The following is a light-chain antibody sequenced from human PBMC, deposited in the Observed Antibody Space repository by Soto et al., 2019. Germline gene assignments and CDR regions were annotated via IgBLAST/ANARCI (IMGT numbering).Light chain of an antibody. CDR2: GAS. J-gene: IGKJ4*01. CDR1: QTVSNNY. CDR3: QQYGSSPRV. Sequence: EIVLTQSPGTLSLSPGERATLSCRASQTVSNNYLAWYQQKPGQAPRLLIYGASSRATGIPDRFSGSGSGTEFSLTISSLEPEDFALYYCQQYGSSPRVFGGGTKVEIK. V-gene: IGKV3-20*01.